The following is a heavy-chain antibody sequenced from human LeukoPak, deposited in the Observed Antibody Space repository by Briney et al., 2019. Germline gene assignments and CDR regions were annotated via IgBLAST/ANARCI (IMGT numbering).Heavy chain of an antibody. Sequence: GGSLRLSCAASGFTFSSDSMTWVRQAPGKGLVWVSTINNNGVSTFYADPVKGRFTISRDNSKNTLYLHMNSLSAEDTAVYYCAKDSFSTSWGQGALVTVSS. CDR2: INNNGVST. J-gene: IGHJ4*02. CDR1: GFTFSSDS. V-gene: IGHV3-23*01. CDR3: AKDSFSTS. D-gene: IGHD2-2*01.